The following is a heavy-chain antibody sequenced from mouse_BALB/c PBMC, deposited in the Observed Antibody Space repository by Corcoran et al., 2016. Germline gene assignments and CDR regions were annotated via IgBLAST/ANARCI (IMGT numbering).Heavy chain of an antibody. J-gene: IGHJ4*01. D-gene: IGHD2-1*01. CDR3: ARRGNYVFYYAMDY. Sequence: EVQLQQSGPELVKPGASRKISCKAAGYSFTGYTMNWVKQSHGKNLEWIGLINPYNGGTSYNQKFKGKATLTVDKSSSTAYMELLSLTSEDSAVYYCARRGNYVFYYAMDYWGQGTSVTVSS. CDR2: INPYNGGT. V-gene: IGHV1-18*01. CDR1: GYSFTGYT.